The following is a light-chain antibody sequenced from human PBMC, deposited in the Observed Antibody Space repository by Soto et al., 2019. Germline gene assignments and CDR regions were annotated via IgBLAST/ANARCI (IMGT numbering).Light chain of an antibody. CDR3: QSYDSSLSAPYV. V-gene: IGLV1-40*01. J-gene: IGLJ1*01. CDR2: DNN. Sequence: QSVLTQPPSVSGAPGQRITISCTGSSSNIGAHSDVYWYQHLPGTAPKLLIYDNNNRPSGVPDRFSGFKSGTSASLAITGLQADDEADYYCQSYDSSLSAPYVFGTGTKVTVL. CDR1: SSNIGAHSD.